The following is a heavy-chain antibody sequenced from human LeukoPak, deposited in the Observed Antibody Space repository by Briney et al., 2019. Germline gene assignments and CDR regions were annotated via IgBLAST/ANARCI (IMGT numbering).Heavy chain of an antibody. D-gene: IGHD3-3*01. Sequence: GASVKVSCKASGYTFTSFDINWVRQATGQGLEWMGWMNPNRGNTGYAQKFQGRVTITRNTSISTAYMELSSLRSEDTAVYYCARGAGGSYYDFWSGYYNPSGELDYWAREPWSPSPQ. CDR1: GYTFTSFD. J-gene: IGHJ4*02. V-gene: IGHV1-8*03. CDR3: ARGAGGSYYDFWSGYYNPSGELDY. CDR2: MNPNRGNT.